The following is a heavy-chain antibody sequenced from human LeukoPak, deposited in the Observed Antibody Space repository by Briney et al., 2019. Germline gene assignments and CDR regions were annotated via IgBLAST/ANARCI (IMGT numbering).Heavy chain of an antibody. Sequence: SETLSLTCTVSGGSITSYYWSWIRQPPGKGLEWIGYIYYSGSTNYNPSLRSRVTISVDTSKNQFSLKLSSVTAADTAVYYCARGGGLGYYYYYMDVWGKGTTVTISS. V-gene: IGHV4-59*01. D-gene: IGHD3/OR15-3a*01. CDR1: GGSITSYY. CDR3: ARGGGLGYYYYYMDV. J-gene: IGHJ6*03. CDR2: IYYSGST.